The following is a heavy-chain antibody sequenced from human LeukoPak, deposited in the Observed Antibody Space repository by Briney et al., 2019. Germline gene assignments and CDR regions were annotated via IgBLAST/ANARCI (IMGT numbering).Heavy chain of an antibody. CDR1: GGTFSIYA. CDR2: TIPICGIA. Sequence: AVTVSFKASGGTFSIYAISWVRQPPGQGQERMGRTIPICGIANYAQKFQGRVTITADKSTSTAYMELNSLRSEDTAVYYCGRVNFLSVGESKNGMDVWGQGTTVTVS. CDR3: GRVNFLSVGESKNGMDV. V-gene: IGHV1-69*04. D-gene: IGHD3-10*01. J-gene: IGHJ6*02.